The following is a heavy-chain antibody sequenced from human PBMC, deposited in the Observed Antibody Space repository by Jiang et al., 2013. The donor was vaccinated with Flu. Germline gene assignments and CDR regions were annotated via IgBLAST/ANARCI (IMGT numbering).Heavy chain of an antibody. CDR1: SGSVTAYS. V-gene: IGHV4-59*02. CDR3: ARRRVRGTDDAFDI. CDR2: IYYGGNT. J-gene: IGHJ3*02. D-gene: IGHD3-10*01. Sequence: LSLTCSVSSGSVTAYSWSWLRQPPGKRLECIGFIYYGGNTDYAPSLKSRVTMPVDTSKNQFSLRLSSVTAADTAIYYCARRRVRGTDDAFDIWGQGTIVTVSS.